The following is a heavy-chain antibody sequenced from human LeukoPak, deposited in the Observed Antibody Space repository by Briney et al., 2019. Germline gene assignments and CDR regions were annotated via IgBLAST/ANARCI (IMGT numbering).Heavy chain of an antibody. CDR3: ARGREYYYDSSGYVDY. CDR2: ISSSGSTI. Sequence: GGSLRLSCAASGFTFSDYYMSWIRQAPGKGLEWVSYISSSGSTIYYADCVKGRFNISRDNAKNSLYLQMNSLRAEDTAVYYCARGREYYYDSSGYVDYWGQGTLVTVSS. J-gene: IGHJ4*02. V-gene: IGHV3-11*01. CDR1: GFTFSDYY. D-gene: IGHD3-22*01.